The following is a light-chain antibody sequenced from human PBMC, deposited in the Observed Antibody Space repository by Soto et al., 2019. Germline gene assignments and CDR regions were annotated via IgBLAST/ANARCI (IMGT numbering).Light chain of an antibody. CDR3: MQRTHWPYT. CDR2: RIS. V-gene: IGKV2-30*01. CDR1: QGLVDNDGYSY. J-gene: IGKJ2*01. Sequence: VVMTQSPLSMAVTLGEPASVSCRSSQGLVDNDGYSYLSWFHQRPGQSPRRLIYRISNRDSGVPDRISGSGSGTDFTLKISRVEAEDVGVYYCMQRTHWPYTFGQGTKVDIK.